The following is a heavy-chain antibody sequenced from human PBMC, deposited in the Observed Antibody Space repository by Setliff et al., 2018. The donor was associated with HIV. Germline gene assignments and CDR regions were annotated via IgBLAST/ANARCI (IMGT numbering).Heavy chain of an antibody. CDR1: GFSFKSAW. J-gene: IGHJ6*03. CDR2: IKAKVVGATT. Sequence: GGSLRLSCAASGFSFKSAWMSWVRQAPGKGLEWVGHIKAKVVGATTDYSAPVRDRFTISRDDSRDILYLQMNSLRDGDTALYYCAKNTPSIINYPYYYYMDVWGKGTTVTVSS. V-gene: IGHV3-15*01. CDR3: AKNTPSIINYPYYYYMDV. D-gene: IGHD1-7*01.